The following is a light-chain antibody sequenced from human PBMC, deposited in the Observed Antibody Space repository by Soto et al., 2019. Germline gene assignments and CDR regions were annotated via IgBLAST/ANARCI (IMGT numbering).Light chain of an antibody. J-gene: IGKJ2*01. CDR1: QGIGNY. Sequence: DIQMTQSPSPLSASIGNRVTITCQASQGIGNYLSWYQQKPGKVPKLLMHDASNLETGVPSRFRGNGSGTNFSLTIISLQPEDIATYYCQQYDALPYTFGPGTKLEI. V-gene: IGKV1-33*01. CDR3: QQYDALPYT. CDR2: DAS.